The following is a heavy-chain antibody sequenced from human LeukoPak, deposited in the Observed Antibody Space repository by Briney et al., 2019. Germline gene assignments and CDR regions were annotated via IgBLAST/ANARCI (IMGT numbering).Heavy chain of an antibody. Sequence: RGSLRLSCAASGFTFSSYWMHWVRQAPGKGLEWVSYISSSSSTIYYADSVKGRFTISRDNAKSSLFLQMNSLRTEDTAVYYCARAANSGGYYGIDYWGQGTLVTVSS. CDR3: ARAANSGGYYGIDY. D-gene: IGHD1-26*01. CDR1: GFTFSSYW. CDR2: ISSSSSTI. J-gene: IGHJ4*02. V-gene: IGHV3-48*01.